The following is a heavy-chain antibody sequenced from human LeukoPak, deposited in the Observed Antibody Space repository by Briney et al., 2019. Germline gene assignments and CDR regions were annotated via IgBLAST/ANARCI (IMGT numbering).Heavy chain of an antibody. V-gene: IGHV3-23*01. D-gene: IGHD1-1*01. Sequence: GGSLRLSCVASGFTFSSYAMSWVRQAPGKGLEWVSDISGSGEIIDYADSVKGRFTISRDNSKNTVYLQMNSLRVEDTAVYYCAKDLRGNWNDGGNYWGQGTLVTVSS. CDR2: ISGSGEII. CDR1: GFTFSSYA. J-gene: IGHJ4*02. CDR3: AKDLRGNWNDGGNY.